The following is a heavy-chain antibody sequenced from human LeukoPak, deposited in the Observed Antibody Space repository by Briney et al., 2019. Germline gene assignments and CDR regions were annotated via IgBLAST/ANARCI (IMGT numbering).Heavy chain of an antibody. CDR1: GFTFSSYA. J-gene: IGHJ4*02. D-gene: IGHD1-26*01. CDR2: VSSGGERT. V-gene: IGHV3-23*01. CDR3: VRGGAEWDHLYGQGEFDY. Sequence: GGSLRLSCAASGFTFSSYAMNWVRQAPGKGLQWVSTVSSGGERTNYADSVKGRFTISRDISKNTLYLQMNSLRPEDTAVYFCVRGGAEWDHLYGQGEFDYWGQGTLVTVSS.